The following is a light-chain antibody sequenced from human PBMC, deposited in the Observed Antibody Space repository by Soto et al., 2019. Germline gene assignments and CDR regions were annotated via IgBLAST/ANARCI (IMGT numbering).Light chain of an antibody. Sequence: EIVLTQSPGTLSLSPGERATLSCRASQSVSSSYLAWYQQKPGQAPRLLIYGASSRATGIPDRCSGSGSGTDFTLTISRLEPEDFAVYYCQQYGSSQFTCGPGTKVDIK. CDR2: GAS. V-gene: IGKV3-20*01. J-gene: IGKJ3*01. CDR1: QSVSSSY. CDR3: QQYGSSQFT.